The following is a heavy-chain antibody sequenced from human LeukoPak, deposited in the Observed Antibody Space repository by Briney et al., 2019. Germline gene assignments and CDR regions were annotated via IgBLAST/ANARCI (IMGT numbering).Heavy chain of an antibody. J-gene: IGHJ6*03. Sequence: ASVKVSCKASGYTFTSYYMHWVRQAPGQGLEWMGIINPSGGSTSYAQKFQGRVTMTRDMSTSTVYMELSSLRSEDTAVYYCARGATPTLMLGYYYYYMDVWGKGTTVTVSS. V-gene: IGHV1-46*01. CDR3: ARGATPTLMLGYYYYYMDV. CDR2: INPSGGST. CDR1: GYTFTSYY. D-gene: IGHD3-10*02.